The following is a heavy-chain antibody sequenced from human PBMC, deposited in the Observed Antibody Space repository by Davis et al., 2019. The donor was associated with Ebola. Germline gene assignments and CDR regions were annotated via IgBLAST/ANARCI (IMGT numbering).Heavy chain of an antibody. Sequence: PGGSLRLSCAASGFTFSSYAIHWVRQAPGKGLEWVAIISYDGSNKYYADSVKGRFTISRDNSKNTLYLQMNSLRAEDTAMYYCANGGSGTTSDYFDYWGQGTLVAVSS. CDR3: ANGGSGTTSDYFDY. CDR1: GFTFSSYA. J-gene: IGHJ4*02. V-gene: IGHV3-30-3*01. CDR2: ISYDGSNK. D-gene: IGHD1/OR15-1a*01.